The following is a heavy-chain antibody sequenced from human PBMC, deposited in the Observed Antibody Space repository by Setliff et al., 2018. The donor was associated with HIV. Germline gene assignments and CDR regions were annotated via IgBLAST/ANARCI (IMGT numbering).Heavy chain of an antibody. V-gene: IGHV4-61*09. J-gene: IGHJ3*02. CDR2: ISTSGRT. CDR3: ARADNYYYDSGAFKSGLDAFDI. D-gene: IGHD3-22*01. CDR1: GGSISSGNYY. Sequence: SETLSLTCTVSGGSISSGNYYWSWIRQPAGKGLEWIGHISTSGRTNYNPSLMSRLTISVDTSKNQFPLKLSSVTAADTAVYHCARADNYYYDSGAFKSGLDAFDIWGQGTMVTVSS.